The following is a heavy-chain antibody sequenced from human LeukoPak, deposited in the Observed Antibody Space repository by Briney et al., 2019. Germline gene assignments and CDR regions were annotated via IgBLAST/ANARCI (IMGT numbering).Heavy chain of an antibody. Sequence: PGGSLRLSCAASGFTFSSYWMHWVRQAPEKGLVWVSLIKSDGSTTRYADSVKGRFTISRDNAKNTLYLQMNSLRVEGTAVYYCARDPNGSIDYWGQGSLVTVSS. CDR2: IKSDGSTT. CDR1: GFTFSSYW. CDR3: ARDPNGSIDY. D-gene: IGHD3-10*01. J-gene: IGHJ4*02. V-gene: IGHV3-74*01.